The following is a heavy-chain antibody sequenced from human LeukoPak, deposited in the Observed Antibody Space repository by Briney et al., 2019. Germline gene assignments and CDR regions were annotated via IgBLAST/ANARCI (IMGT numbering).Heavy chain of an antibody. J-gene: IGHJ5*02. V-gene: IGHV3-30*18. CDR2: MSYDGSNK. CDR3: AKPYDSKSIGWFDP. Sequence: PGGSLRLSCAASGFTFSSYGMHWVRQAPGKGLEWVAVMSYDGSNKYYADSVKGRFTISRDNSKNTLYLQMNSLRAEDTAVYYCAKPYDSKSIGWFDPWGQGTLVTVSS. D-gene: IGHD3-22*01. CDR1: GFTFSSYG.